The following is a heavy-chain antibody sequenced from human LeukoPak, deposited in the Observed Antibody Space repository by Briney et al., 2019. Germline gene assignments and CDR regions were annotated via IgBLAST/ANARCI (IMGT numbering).Heavy chain of an antibody. J-gene: IGHJ6*03. Sequence: ASVKVSCKASGYTFTSYDINWVRQATGQGLKWMGWMNPNSGNTGYAQKFQGRVTMTRNTSTSTAYMELSSLRSEDTAVYYCAREPRISMVRGDYYYMDVWGKGTTVTVSS. V-gene: IGHV1-8*01. CDR1: GYTFTSYD. CDR2: MNPNSGNT. CDR3: AREPRISMVRGDYYYMDV. D-gene: IGHD3-10*01.